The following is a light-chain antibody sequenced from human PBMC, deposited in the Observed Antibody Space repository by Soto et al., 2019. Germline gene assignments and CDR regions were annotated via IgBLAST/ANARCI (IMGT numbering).Light chain of an antibody. J-gene: IGKJ1*01. CDR3: QQYCNTPPWT. Sequence: EIVLTQSPGTLSLSPGERATLSCRASESVTSSYLAWYQQKPGKAPRLLIYGASNRATGIPDRFSGSGSGTDFTHIINRRQHEDFAVYYCQQYCNTPPWTFGQGTKVEIK. CDR1: ESVTSSY. CDR2: GAS. V-gene: IGKV3-20*01.